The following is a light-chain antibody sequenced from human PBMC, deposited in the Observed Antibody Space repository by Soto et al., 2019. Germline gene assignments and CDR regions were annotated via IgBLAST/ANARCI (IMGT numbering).Light chain of an antibody. V-gene: IGKV1-5*03. CDR1: QSISNW. Sequence: DIQMTQSPSTLSASVGDRVTITCRASQSISNWLAWYQQKPGTAPNLLIYKASTLQSGVQSRFSGSGSGTESPLTISSVHPDDAANYYCQQYSDHWTFGQGTKVEIK. CDR2: KAS. CDR3: QQYSDHWT. J-gene: IGKJ1*01.